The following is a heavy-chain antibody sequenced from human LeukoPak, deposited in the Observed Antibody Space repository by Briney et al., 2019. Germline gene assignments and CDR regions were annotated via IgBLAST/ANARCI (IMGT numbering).Heavy chain of an antibody. Sequence: SETLSLTCTVSGVSISGYVWSWIRQPAGKGLEWIGRIYSSGTTNYNPSLKSRVTMSVDTSKNQFSLKVRSVTAADTAVFYCARAGDFARNQRTYYMDVWGKGTTVTVSS. J-gene: IGHJ6*03. CDR3: ARAGDFARNQRTYYMDV. CDR1: GVSISGYV. D-gene: IGHD3-16*01. V-gene: IGHV4-4*07. CDR2: IYSSGTT.